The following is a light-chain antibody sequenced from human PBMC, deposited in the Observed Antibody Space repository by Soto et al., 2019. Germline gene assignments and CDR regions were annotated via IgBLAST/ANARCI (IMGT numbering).Light chain of an antibody. Sequence: NFMLTQPHSVSESPGKTVTISCTRSSGSIASNYVQWYQQRPGSAPTTVTYEDNQRPSGVPDRFSGSIDSSSNSASLTISGLKTEDEADYYCQPYDNSNPYVVFGGGTKLTVL. J-gene: IGLJ2*01. CDR3: QPYDNSNPYVV. CDR2: EDN. CDR1: SGSIASNY. V-gene: IGLV6-57*04.